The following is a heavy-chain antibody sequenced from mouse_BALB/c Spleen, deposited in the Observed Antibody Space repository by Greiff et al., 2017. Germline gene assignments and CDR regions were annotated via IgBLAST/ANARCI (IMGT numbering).Heavy chain of an antibody. J-gene: IGHJ2*01. Sequence: EVKLVESGGGLVQPGGSRKLSCAASGFTFCSFGMHWVRQAPEKGLEWVAYISSGSSTIYYADTVKGRFTISRDNPKNTLFLQMTSLRSEDTAMYYCARSGGNYFDYWGQGTTLTVSS. V-gene: IGHV5-17*02. D-gene: IGHD3-1*01. CDR1: GFTFCSFG. CDR3: ARSGGNYFDY. CDR2: ISSGSSTI.